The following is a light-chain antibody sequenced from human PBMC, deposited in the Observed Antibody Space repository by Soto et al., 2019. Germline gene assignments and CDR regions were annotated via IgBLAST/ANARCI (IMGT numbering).Light chain of an antibody. CDR3: QQYNNWPPSIT. CDR2: GAS. Sequence: EIVITQSPATLSVSPVEGATLSCRASQSVSSNLAWYQQKPGQAPRLLIYGASTRATGIPARFSGSGSGTEFTLTISSLQSEDFAVYYCQQYNNWPPSITFGQGTRLEI. V-gene: IGKV3-15*01. J-gene: IGKJ5*01. CDR1: QSVSSN.